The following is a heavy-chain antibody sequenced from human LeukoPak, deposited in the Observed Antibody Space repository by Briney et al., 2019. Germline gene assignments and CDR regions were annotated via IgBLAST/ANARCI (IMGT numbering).Heavy chain of an antibody. J-gene: IGHJ5*02. D-gene: IGHD2-2*01. CDR1: GYKFTGNY. CDR3: ARDSAAIVAVINPCFDT. CDR2: INPISGRT. V-gene: IGHV1-2*02. Sequence: ASVTVSCKASGYKFTGNYMHWVRQAPGQGPEWMGWINPISGRTSYAQKFVGRVTLTRNTSITTAYMELGSLTSDDTAVYYCARDSAAIVAVINPCFDTWGQGTHVTVSS.